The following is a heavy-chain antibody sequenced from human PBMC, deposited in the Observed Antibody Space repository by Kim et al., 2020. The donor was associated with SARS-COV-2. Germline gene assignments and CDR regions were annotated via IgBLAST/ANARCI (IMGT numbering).Heavy chain of an antibody. D-gene: IGHD2-15*01. Sequence: GGSLRLSCAASGFTFSSYAMSWVRQAPGKGLEWVSAISGSGGSTYYADSVKGRFTISRDNSKNTLYLQMNSLRAEDTAVYYCANEIVVVVAATRSLVYWGQGTLATVSS. CDR1: GFTFSSYA. CDR2: ISGSGGST. J-gene: IGHJ4*02. V-gene: IGHV3-23*01. CDR3: ANEIVVVVAATRSLVY.